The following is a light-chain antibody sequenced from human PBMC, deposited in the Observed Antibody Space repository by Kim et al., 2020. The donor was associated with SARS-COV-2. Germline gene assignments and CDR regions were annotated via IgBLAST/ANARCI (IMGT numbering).Light chain of an antibody. CDR2: ADD. CDR1: RGSIAANS. CDR3: QSYNRDNVI. J-gene: IGLJ2*01. V-gene: IGLV6-57*03. Sequence: GKTVTLSSTRSRGSIAANSVQWYQPRPGCVPPTVIYADDHRPSGVSDRFSGSIDNSSNSASLTISGLRTEDEADYYCQSYNRDNVIFGGGTQLTVL.